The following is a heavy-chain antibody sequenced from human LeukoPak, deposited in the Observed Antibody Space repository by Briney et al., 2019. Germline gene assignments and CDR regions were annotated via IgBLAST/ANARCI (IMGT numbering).Heavy chain of an antibody. D-gene: IGHD4-17*01. CDR2: INPSAGST. V-gene: IGHV1-46*01. J-gene: IGHJ4*02. CDR3: AREGDYGDYGVDY. Sequence: ASVTVSFKASGYTFSNHYMHWVRQAPGQGLEWMGIINPSAGSTTYAQKFQGRVTMTRDTSTSTVYMELSSLRSEDSAVYYCAREGDYGDYGVDYWGQGTLVTVSS. CDR1: GYTFSNHY.